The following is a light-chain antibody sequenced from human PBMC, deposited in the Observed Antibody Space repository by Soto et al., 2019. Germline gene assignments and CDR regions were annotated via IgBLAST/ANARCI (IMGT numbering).Light chain of an antibody. CDR1: SSDIGSNT. V-gene: IGLV1-44*01. Sequence: QPVLTQPPSASGTPGQRVTISCSGSSSDIGSNTVHWYQQVPGTTPKLLTYSNNQRPSGVPDRFSGSKSGTSASLAISGLQSEDEADYYCAAWDVSLNGVVFGGGTKLTVL. CDR3: AAWDVSLNGVV. CDR2: SNN. J-gene: IGLJ2*01.